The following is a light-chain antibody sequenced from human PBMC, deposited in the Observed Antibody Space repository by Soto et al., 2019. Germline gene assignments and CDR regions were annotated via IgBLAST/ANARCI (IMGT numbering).Light chain of an antibody. CDR1: QTVSSNY. CDR2: GAS. CDR3: QQYTGPPTP. V-gene: IGKV3-20*01. Sequence: EIILTQSTDTLSLSPGERATLSCRASQTVSSNYLAWCQQRPGQAPRLLIYGASTRAAGIPDRFSGSGSGTDFTLTITRLEPEDSAVYFCQQYTGPPTPFGQRTRLEI. J-gene: IGKJ5*01.